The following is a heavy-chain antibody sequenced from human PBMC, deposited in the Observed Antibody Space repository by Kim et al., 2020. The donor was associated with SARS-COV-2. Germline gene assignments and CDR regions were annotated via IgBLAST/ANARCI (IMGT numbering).Heavy chain of an antibody. Sequence: SETLSLICTVSGGSISSSSYYWGWIRQPPGKGLEWIGSIYYSGSTYYNPSLKSRVTISVDTSKNQFSLKLSSVTAADTAVYYCARERRITMVRGVPYYYYGMDVWGQGTTVTVSS. D-gene: IGHD3-10*01. CDR2: IYYSGST. V-gene: IGHV4-39*07. CDR1: GGSISSSSYY. CDR3: ARERRITMVRGVPYYYYGMDV. J-gene: IGHJ6*02.